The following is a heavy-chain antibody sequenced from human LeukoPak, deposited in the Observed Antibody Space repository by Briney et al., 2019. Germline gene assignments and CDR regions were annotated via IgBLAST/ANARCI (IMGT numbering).Heavy chain of an antibody. CDR3: VTSSGPDF. V-gene: IGHV3-30*04. CDR1: GITFSSYA. D-gene: IGHD3-10*01. Sequence: GGSLRLSCAASGITFSSYAMHWVRQAPGKGLEWVAVISYDENNKDYADSVKGRFTISRDNSKNTLYLQMNSLRPEDTAVYYCVTSSGPDFWGQGTLVTVSS. J-gene: IGHJ4*02. CDR2: ISYDENNK.